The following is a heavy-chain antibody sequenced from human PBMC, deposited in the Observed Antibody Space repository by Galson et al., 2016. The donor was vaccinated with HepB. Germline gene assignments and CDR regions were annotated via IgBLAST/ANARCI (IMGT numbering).Heavy chain of an antibody. CDR1: GFTFSSYA. V-gene: IGHV3-23*01. D-gene: IGHD3-10*01. CDR3: AKAGYYGPYYYYYMDV. CDR2: ISGSGGST. Sequence: SLRLSCAASGFTFSSYAMSWVRQAPGKGLEWVSAISGSGGSTYYADSVKGRFTISRDNSKNTLYLQMNSLRAEDTAVYYCAKAGYYGPYYYYYMDVWGKGTTVTVSS. J-gene: IGHJ6*03.